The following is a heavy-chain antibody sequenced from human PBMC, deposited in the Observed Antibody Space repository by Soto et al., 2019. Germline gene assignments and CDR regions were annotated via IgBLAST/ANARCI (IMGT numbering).Heavy chain of an antibody. CDR2: IYHTGST. V-gene: IGHV4-4*02. CDR3: TTLRPRIEVVGTPIPT. D-gene: IGHD2-21*02. CDR1: GASISSTYW. J-gene: IGHJ5*02. Sequence: QVQLRESGPGLVKPSGTLSLTCVVSGASISSTYWWSWVRQPPGKGLEWIGEIYHTGSTKYNPSLKTRGHISRGNSTNEIFQKLNSGTPADTAAYYCTTLRPRIEVVGTPIPTWGQGSLVTVYS.